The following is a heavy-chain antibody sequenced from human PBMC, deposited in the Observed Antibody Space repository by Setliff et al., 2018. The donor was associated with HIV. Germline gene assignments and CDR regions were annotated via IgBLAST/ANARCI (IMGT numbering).Heavy chain of an antibody. J-gene: IGHJ6*03. D-gene: IGHD2-2*02. V-gene: IGHV1-8*02. Sequence: ASVKVSCKASGYTFTNYDINWVRQSPGQGLEWLGWMNPNSGRAGSAQMFQGRLTMTRDTSTSTAYMELSSLTSDDTAIYYCARSRYQLLYDMDVWGKGTTVTVSS. CDR2: MNPNSGRA. CDR1: GYTFTNYD. CDR3: ARSRYQLLYDMDV.